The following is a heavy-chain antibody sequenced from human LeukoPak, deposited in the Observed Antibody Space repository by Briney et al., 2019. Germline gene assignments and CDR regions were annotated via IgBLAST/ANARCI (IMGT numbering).Heavy chain of an antibody. CDR1: GDSISRGGYY. J-gene: IGHJ4*02. Sequence: SETLSVTRTVPGDSISRGGYYWTWISQHPGKGLEWLGYIYYSGSTYYNPSLKSRVTISVDTSKNQFSLKLSSVTAADTAVYYCARWYLDRGFDYWGQGTLVNVSS. CDR2: IYYSGST. V-gene: IGHV4-31*03. CDR3: ARWYLDRGFDY. D-gene: IGHD1-1*01.